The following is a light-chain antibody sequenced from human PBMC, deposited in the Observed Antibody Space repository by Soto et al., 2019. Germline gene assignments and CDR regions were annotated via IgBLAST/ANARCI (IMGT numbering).Light chain of an antibody. CDR1: SSDVGAYNY. CDR2: DVT. Sequence: QSVLTQPASVSGSPGQSITLSCTGASSDVGAYNYVSWYQQHPGKPPKLMIYDVTNRPSGVPNRFSGSKSGNTASLTISGLQAEDEADYYCLSYTTSSTLGFGTGTKVTVL. J-gene: IGLJ1*01. CDR3: LSYTTSSTLG. V-gene: IGLV2-14*03.